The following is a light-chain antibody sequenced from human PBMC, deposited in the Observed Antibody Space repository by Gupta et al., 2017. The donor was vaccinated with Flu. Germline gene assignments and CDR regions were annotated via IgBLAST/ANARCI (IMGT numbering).Light chain of an antibody. CDR3: LLTHTGTTSPGV. CDR2: YTN. Sequence: TLTCASSTGAVTSGHYPYWFQHKPGQDPRTRIVYTNNKHSWTPARFSCAPNGGNAAPMTTAAQHEDEADDYYLLTHTGTTSPGVFGGGTKLTVL. CDR1: TGAVTSGHY. V-gene: IGLV7-46*01. J-gene: IGLJ3*02.